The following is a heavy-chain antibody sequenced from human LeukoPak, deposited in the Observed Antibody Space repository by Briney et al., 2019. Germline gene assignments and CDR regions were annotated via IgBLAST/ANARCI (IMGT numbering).Heavy chain of an antibody. D-gene: IGHD3-3*01. Sequence: GGSLRLSCAASGFTFSRYAMHWARQAPGKGLEWVALISYDGSNKYYVDSVKGRFTISRDNSKYTLYLQMNSLRAEDTAVYYCAKMWWSGYPQGVDYWGQGTLVTVSS. CDR2: ISYDGSNK. CDR1: GFTFSRYA. V-gene: IGHV3-30*18. J-gene: IGHJ4*02. CDR3: AKMWWSGYPQGVDY.